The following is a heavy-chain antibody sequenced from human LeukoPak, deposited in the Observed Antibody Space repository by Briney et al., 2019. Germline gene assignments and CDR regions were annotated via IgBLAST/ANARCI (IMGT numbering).Heavy chain of an antibody. Sequence: TGRSLRLSCAASGFTFDDYAMHWVRQAPGKGLEWVSGISWNSGSIGYADSVKGRFTISRDNAKNSLYPQMNSLRAEDTALYYCAKAELLDYFDYWGQGTLVTVSS. CDR2: ISWNSGSI. D-gene: IGHD1-26*01. CDR3: AKAELLDYFDY. CDR1: GFTFDDYA. V-gene: IGHV3-9*01. J-gene: IGHJ4*02.